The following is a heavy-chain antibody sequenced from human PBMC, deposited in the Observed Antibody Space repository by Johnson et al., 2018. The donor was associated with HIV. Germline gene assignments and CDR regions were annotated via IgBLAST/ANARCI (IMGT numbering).Heavy chain of an antibody. J-gene: IGHJ3*02. CDR2: IQYDGSNK. V-gene: IGHV3-30*02. D-gene: IGHD1-26*01. Sequence: VQLVESGGGVVQPGGSLRLSCAASGFSFSNYGMHWVRQAPGKGLEWVTFIQYDGSNKYSADSVKGRFSISRNNSRDTLYLQMNSLRPEDTAVYYCASEAGPDIVGAADDAFDIWGQGTMVTVSS. CDR1: GFSFSNYG. CDR3: ASEAGPDIVGAADDAFDI.